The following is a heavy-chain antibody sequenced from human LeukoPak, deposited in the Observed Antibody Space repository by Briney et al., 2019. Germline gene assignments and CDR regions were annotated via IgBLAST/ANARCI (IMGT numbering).Heavy chain of an antibody. J-gene: IGHJ4*02. V-gene: IGHV3-23*01. CDR3: AKAWSSGYYFDY. D-gene: IGHD3-22*01. Sequence: GGSLRLSCAASGFTFSSYAMNWVRQAPGKGLEWVSAISGSGGSTYYADSVKGRFTISRDNSKNTLYLQMNSLRAEDTAVYYCAKAWSSGYYFDYWGQGTLVTVSS. CDR1: GFTFSSYA. CDR2: ISGSGGST.